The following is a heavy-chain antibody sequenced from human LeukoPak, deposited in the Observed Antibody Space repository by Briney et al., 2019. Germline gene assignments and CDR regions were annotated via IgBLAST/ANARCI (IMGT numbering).Heavy chain of an antibody. J-gene: IGHJ4*02. CDR2: ISYDGSNE. CDR3: AKDEEYYGSGSYYLDY. CDR1: RFTFSSFA. V-gene: IGHV3-30*04. D-gene: IGHD3-10*01. Sequence: GGSLRLSCAASRFTFSSFAMHWVRQAPGKGLEWVAVISYDGSNEYYTDSVKGRFTISRDNSKNTLYLQMNSLRAEDTAVYYCAKDEEYYGSGSYYLDYWGQGTLVTVSS.